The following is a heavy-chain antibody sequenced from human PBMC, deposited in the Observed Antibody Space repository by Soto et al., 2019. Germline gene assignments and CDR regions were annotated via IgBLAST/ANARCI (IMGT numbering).Heavy chain of an antibody. CDR3: AREGTTDTQYGFYYYGMDV. CDR2: IITIFGST. V-gene: IGHV1-69*01. Sequence: QVQLVQSGAEVRKPGSSVKVSCKASGGTFSSYAITWVRQAPGQGREWMGGIITIFGSTNYAQKCQGRVRITADESTRSAYMELSSLRSEDTAVYYCAREGTTDTQYGFYYYGMDVWGHGTTVTVYS. D-gene: IGHD1-1*01. CDR1: GGTFSSYA. J-gene: IGHJ6*02.